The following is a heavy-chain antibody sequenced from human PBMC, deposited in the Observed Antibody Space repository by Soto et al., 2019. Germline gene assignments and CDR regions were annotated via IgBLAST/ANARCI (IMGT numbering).Heavy chain of an antibody. CDR2: IRSKANSYAT. V-gene: IGHV3-73*01. J-gene: IGHJ6*03. CDR1: GFTFSGSA. D-gene: IGHD2-15*01. CDR3: TKGSVVVVAATPLRYYYYYMDV. Sequence: PGGSLSLSCAASGFTFSGSAMHWVRQASGKGLEWVGRIRSKANSYATAYAASVKGRFTISRDDSKNTAYLQMNSLKTEDTAVYYCTKGSVVVVAATPLRYYYYYMDVWGKGTTVTVSS.